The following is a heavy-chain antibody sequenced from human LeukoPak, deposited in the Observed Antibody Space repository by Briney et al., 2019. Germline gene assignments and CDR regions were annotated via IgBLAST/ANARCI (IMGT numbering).Heavy chain of an antibody. CDR3: ARVGGYSGYDETDNWFDP. D-gene: IGHD5-12*01. V-gene: IGHV1-46*01. Sequence: ASVKVSCKASGYTFTSYYMHWVRQAPGQGLEWMGIIIPSGGSTSYAQKFQGRVTMTRDMSTSTVYMELSSLRSEDTAVCYCARVGGYSGYDETDNWFDPWGQGTLVTVSS. J-gene: IGHJ5*02. CDR1: GYTFTSYY. CDR2: IIPSGGST.